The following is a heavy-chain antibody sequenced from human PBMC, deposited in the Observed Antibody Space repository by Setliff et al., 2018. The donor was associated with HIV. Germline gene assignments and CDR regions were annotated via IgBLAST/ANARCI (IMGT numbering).Heavy chain of an antibody. J-gene: IGHJ5*01. CDR2: IRPADSDT. Sequence: GESLKISCKTSGYDFTTNWVGWVRQMPGKGLEWMGIIRPADSDTRVNPSFQGHVTISADKSISTTYLQWSSLRASDTAMYYCARAFSAGWFDSWGQGTLVTVSS. CDR1: GYDFTTNW. V-gene: IGHV5-51*01. D-gene: IGHD6-13*01. CDR3: ARAFSAGWFDS.